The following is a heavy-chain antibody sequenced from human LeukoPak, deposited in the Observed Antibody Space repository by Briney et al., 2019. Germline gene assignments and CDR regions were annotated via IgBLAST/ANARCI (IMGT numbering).Heavy chain of an antibody. CDR2: IWYDGSNK. Sequence: PGGSLRLSCAASGFTFSSYGMHWVRQAPGKGLEWVAVIWYDGSNKYYADSVKGRFTISRDNSKNTLYLQMNSLRAEDTAVYYCARDRGTSRDGYTPGYWGQGTLVTVSS. V-gene: IGHV3-33*01. CDR3: ARDRGTSRDGYTPGY. CDR1: GFTFSSYG. D-gene: IGHD5-24*01. J-gene: IGHJ4*02.